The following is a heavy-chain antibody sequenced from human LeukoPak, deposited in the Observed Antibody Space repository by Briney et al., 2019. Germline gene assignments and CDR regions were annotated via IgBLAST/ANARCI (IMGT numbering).Heavy chain of an antibody. Sequence: GGSLRLSCAASGFTFSSSAMSWVRQAPGKGLEWVSAISNNGGYTYYADSVQGRFTISRDNSKSTLCLQMNCLRAEDTAVYYCAKQLGYCSDGSCYFPYWGQGTLVTVSS. CDR3: AKQLGYCSDGSCYFPY. V-gene: IGHV3-23*01. J-gene: IGHJ4*02. D-gene: IGHD2-15*01. CDR2: ISNNGGYT. CDR1: GFTFSSSA.